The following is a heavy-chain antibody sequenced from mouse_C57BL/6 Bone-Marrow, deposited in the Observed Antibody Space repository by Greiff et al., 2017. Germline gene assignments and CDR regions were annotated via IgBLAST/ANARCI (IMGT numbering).Heavy chain of an antibody. CDR2: ISSGGSYT. Sequence: EVQVVESGGDLVKPGGSLKLSCAASGFTFSSYGMSWVRQTPDKGLEWVATISSGGSYTYYPDSVKGRFTISRDNAKNTLYLQMSSLKSEDTAMYDCARQQLGRFAYWGQGTLVTVSA. CDR3: ARQQLGRFAY. D-gene: IGHD4-1*02. V-gene: IGHV5-6*01. J-gene: IGHJ3*01. CDR1: GFTFSSYG.